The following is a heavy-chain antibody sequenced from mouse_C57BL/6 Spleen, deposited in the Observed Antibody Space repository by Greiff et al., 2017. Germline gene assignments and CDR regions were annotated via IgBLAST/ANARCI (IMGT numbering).Heavy chain of an antibody. J-gene: IGHJ2*01. D-gene: IGHD3-2*02. Sequence: VQLLQPGAELVMPGASVKLSCKASGYTFTSYWMHWVKQRPGQGLEWLGEIDPSDSSTNYNQQFKGKSTLTVDTSSSTAYMQLSSLTSEISAVYYCARTAQATLDYWGQGTTLTVSS. CDR1: GYTFTSYW. CDR2: IDPSDSST. V-gene: IGHV1-69*01. CDR3: ARTAQATLDY.